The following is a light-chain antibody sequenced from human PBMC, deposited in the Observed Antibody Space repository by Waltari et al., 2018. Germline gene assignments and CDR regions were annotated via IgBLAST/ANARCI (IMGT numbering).Light chain of an antibody. CDR2: EVS. J-gene: IGLJ1*01. CDR1: SSDVGGYNY. CDR3: SSYTSSSTPCV. Sequence: QSALTQPASVSGSPGQSITISCTGTSSDVGGYNYVSWYQQHPGKAPKLMIYEVSNLPSGVSNRFSGSMSCHAASLTISGLQAEDEADYYCSSYTSSSTPCVFGTGTKVTVL. V-gene: IGLV2-14*01.